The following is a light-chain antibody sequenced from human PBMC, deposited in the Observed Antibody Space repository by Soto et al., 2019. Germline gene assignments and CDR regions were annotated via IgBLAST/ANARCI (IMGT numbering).Light chain of an antibody. J-gene: IGLJ1*01. CDR1: SSDVGSYNL. Sequence: LTQPHSVSGSPGQSITISCTGTSSDVGSYNLVSWYQQHPGKAPKLMIYEVSERPSGVSNRFSGSKSGNTASLTISGLQAEDEADYYCCSYAGDSTPYVFGTGTKLTVL. CDR2: EVS. V-gene: IGLV2-23*02. CDR3: CSYAGDSTPYV.